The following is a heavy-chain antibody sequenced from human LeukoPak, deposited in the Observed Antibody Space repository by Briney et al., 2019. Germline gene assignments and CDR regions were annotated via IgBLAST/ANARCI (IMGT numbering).Heavy chain of an antibody. CDR1: GFTFSSYS. V-gene: IGHV3-48*01. CDR2: ISSSSSTI. D-gene: IGHD1-26*01. J-gene: IGHJ4*02. Sequence: GGSLRLSCAASGFTFSSYSMNWVRQAPGKGLEWVSYISSSSSTIYYADSVKGRFTISRDNAKNSLYLQMNSLRAEDTAVYYCARLIRRRVGATPDYWGQGTLVTVSS. CDR3: ARLIRRRVGATPDY.